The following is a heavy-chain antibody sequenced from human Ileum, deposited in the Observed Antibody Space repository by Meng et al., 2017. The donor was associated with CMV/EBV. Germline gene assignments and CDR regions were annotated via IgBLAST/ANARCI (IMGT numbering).Heavy chain of an antibody. CDR2: IDAGGTGT. CDR3: TTSHYLYCSATSCYLPRDY. Sequence: GESLKISCAASGSTFATWAMNWVRQAPGKGLEWVSVIDAGGTGTLYADSVKGRFIISRDNSKDMLYLQMSSMRAEDTALYYCTTSHYLYCSATSCYLPRDYWGQGTLVTVSS. V-gene: IGHV3-23*03. CDR1: GSTFATWA. D-gene: IGHD2-2*01. J-gene: IGHJ4*02.